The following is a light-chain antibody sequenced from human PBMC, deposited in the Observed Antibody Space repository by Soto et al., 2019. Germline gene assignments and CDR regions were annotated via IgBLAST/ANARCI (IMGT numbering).Light chain of an antibody. J-gene: IGLJ2*01. V-gene: IGLV2-23*01. Sequence: QSVLTQPASVSGSPGQSITISCTGTSSDVGNYNFVSWYQQYPGKAPKLMIYEGSKRPSGVSNRFSGSKSGNTASLTISGLQAEDEADYYCCSYASSSTPHVVFGGGTKLTVL. CDR2: EGS. CDR1: SSDVGNYNF. CDR3: CSYASSSTPHVV.